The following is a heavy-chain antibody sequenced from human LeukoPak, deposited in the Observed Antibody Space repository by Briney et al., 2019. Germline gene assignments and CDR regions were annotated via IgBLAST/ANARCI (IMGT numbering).Heavy chain of an antibody. CDR1: GYTFTGYY. CDR2: INPNSGGT. D-gene: IGHD6-13*01. Sequence: ASVKVSCKASGYTFTGYYMHWVRQAPGQGLEWMGWINPNSGGTNYAQKFQGRVTMTRDTSISTAYMELSRLRSDDTAVYYCTTDPSLYSSSWYHWGQGTLVTVSS. CDR3: TTDPSLYSSSWYH. V-gene: IGHV1-2*02. J-gene: IGHJ5*02.